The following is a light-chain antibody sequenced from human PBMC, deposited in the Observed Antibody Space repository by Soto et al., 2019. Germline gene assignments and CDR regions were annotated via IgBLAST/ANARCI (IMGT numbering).Light chain of an antibody. Sequence: EIVLTQSPATLSLSPGERATLSCRASQSVGSYLAWYQQKPGQAPRLLIYDAFNRATGIPARFSGSGSGTDFTLTLSSLEPEDFAVYYCQQRSNWPPVTFGGGTKVEIK. CDR2: DAF. CDR3: QQRSNWPPVT. CDR1: QSVGSY. J-gene: IGKJ4*01. V-gene: IGKV3-11*01.